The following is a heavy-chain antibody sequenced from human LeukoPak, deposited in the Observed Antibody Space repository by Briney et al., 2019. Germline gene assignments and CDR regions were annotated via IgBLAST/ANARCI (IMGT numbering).Heavy chain of an antibody. J-gene: IGHJ4*02. D-gene: IGHD3-22*01. CDR3: ARDYYDSSGPPDY. V-gene: IGHV1-2*02. CDR1: GYTFTGYY. CDR2: INPNSGGT. Sequence: ASVKVSCKASGYTFTGYYIHWVRQAPGQGLEWMGWINPNSGGTNYAQKFQGRVTMTRDTSMSTAYMELNRLRSDDTAVYYCARDYYDSSGPPDYWGQGTLVTVSS.